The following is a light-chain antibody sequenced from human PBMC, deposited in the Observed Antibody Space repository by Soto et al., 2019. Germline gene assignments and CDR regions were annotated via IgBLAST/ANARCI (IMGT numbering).Light chain of an antibody. J-gene: IGKJ3*01. V-gene: IGKV1-6*01. CDR2: GAS. Sequence: AIQMTQSPASLSASVGDRVTITCRASQDIRNHLAWYQQKPGKTPKLMIYGASTLQSGVPSRFSGSGFGTDFTLSITTLQPEDFATYYCLQDHNYLTFGPGTKVYFK. CDR3: LQDHNYLT. CDR1: QDIRNH.